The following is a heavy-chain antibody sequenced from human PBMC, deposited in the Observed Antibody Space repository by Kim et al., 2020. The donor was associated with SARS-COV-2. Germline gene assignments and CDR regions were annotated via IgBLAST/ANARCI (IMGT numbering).Heavy chain of an antibody. CDR2: IRSKAYGGTT. CDR3: TSPGGSTTVTTGGFDY. CDR1: GFTFGDYA. V-gene: IGHV3-49*04. D-gene: IGHD4-17*01. J-gene: IGHJ4*02. Sequence: GGSLRLSCTASGFTFGDYAMSWVRQAPGKGLEWVGFIRSKAYGGTTEYAASVKGRFTISRDDSKSIAYLQMNSLKTEDTAVYYCTSPGGSTTVTTGGFDYWGQGTLVTVSS.